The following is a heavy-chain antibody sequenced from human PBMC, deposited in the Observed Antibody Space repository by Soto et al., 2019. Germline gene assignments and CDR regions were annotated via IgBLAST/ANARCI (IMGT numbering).Heavy chain of an antibody. CDR3: AKDTNEGYFDL. Sequence: EVQLVESGGVVVQPGGSLRLSCAASGFTFDDYTMHWVRQAPGKGLEWVSLISWAGGSTYYADSVKGRFTISIDNSKNSLYLQMNSLRTEDTALYYCAKDTNEGYFDLWGRGTLVTVSS. CDR2: ISWAGGST. J-gene: IGHJ2*01. V-gene: IGHV3-43*01. D-gene: IGHD1-1*01. CDR1: GFTFDDYT.